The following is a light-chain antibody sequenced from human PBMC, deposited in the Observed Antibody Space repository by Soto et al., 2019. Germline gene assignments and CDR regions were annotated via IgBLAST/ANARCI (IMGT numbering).Light chain of an antibody. J-gene: IGKJ1*01. CDR3: QQYDSLPRT. CDR2: GVS. V-gene: IGKV3-20*01. Sequence: FTLSPPTLCESHGDRATLSCRASQSLSSRNLAWYQQKPGQAPRPLIYGVSSRATGIPDRFSGSGSGTDFTLTIISLEPEDFAVYYCQQYDSLPRTFGQGTKVDIK. CDR1: QSLSSRN.